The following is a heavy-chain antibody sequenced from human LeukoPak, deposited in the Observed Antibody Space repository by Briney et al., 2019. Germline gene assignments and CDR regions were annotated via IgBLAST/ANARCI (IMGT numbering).Heavy chain of an antibody. D-gene: IGHD3-3*01. V-gene: IGHV3-23*01. CDR2: ISGSGGNT. Sequence: GGSLRLSCAASAFTFSSYAMSWVRQAPGKGLEWVSAISGSGGNTYYADSVKGRFTISRDNAKDTLYLQMSSLRDEDTAVYYCVSDLCGGDDQWGRGTLVTVSS. CDR1: AFTFSSYA. J-gene: IGHJ5*02. CDR3: VSDLCGGDDQ.